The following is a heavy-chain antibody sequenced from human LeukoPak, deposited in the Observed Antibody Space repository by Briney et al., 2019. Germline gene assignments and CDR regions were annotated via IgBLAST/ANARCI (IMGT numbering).Heavy chain of an antibody. J-gene: IGHJ3*01. Sequence: GGSLRLSCAASGFTFSDYYMSWIRQAPGKGLEWVSYISSSGSTIYYADSVKGRFTISRDNAKNSLYLQMNSLRAEDTAVYFCARDTTQRRGNEYYDALDFWGQGTRVTVSS. V-gene: IGHV3-11*04. D-gene: IGHD4-23*01. CDR1: GFTFSDYY. CDR2: ISSSGSTI. CDR3: ARDTTQRRGNEYYDALDF.